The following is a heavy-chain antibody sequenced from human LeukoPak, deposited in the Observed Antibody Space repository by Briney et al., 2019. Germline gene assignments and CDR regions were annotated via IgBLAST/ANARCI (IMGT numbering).Heavy chain of an antibody. Sequence: ASVKVSCKISGYGLSILSIHWVRQAPGEGPQWVGGIDPQDGQTIYAQPFHGRATISEDTFSDTAYLELNSLRSEDTALYYCATHLDRSYYYFDFWGQGTLVTVSS. V-gene: IGHV1-24*01. J-gene: IGHJ4*02. CDR2: IDPQDGQT. CDR1: GYGLSILS. D-gene: IGHD3-10*01. CDR3: ATHLDRSYYYFDF.